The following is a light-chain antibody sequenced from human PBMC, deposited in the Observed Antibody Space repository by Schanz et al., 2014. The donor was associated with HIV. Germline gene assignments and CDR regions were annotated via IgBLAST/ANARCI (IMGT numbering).Light chain of an antibody. CDR1: QSVSTN. V-gene: IGKV3-15*01. Sequence: EVVLTQSPGTLSLSPGERATLSCRASQSVSTNSLVWYQQKPGQAPRLLIYGASTRATGIPARFSGRGSGTEFTLTISSLQSEDFAVYYCQQYNNWPPITFGQGTRLEIK. CDR2: GAS. J-gene: IGKJ5*01. CDR3: QQYNNWPPIT.